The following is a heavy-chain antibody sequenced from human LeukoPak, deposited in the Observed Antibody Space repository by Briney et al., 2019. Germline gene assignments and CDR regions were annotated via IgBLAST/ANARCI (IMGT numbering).Heavy chain of an antibody. D-gene: IGHD2-15*01. CDR3: ARELAVAATGY. CDR1: GFTFSSYS. V-gene: IGHV3-48*01. J-gene: IGHJ4*02. Sequence: GGSLRLSCAASGFTFSSYSMNWVRQAPGKGLEWVSYISSSSSTIYYADSVKGRFTISRDNAKNSLYLQTNSLRAEDTAVYYCARELAVAATGYWGQGTLVTVSS. CDR2: ISSSSSTI.